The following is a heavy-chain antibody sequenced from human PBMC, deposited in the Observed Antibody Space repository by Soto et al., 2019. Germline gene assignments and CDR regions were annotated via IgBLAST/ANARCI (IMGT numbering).Heavy chain of an antibody. CDR1: GDSISRIDYY. J-gene: IGHJ4*02. Sequence: SETLSLTCSVSGDSISRIDYYWTWIRQHPEKGLEWIGNIYFRGNTYYSPSLESRLTISVDTSKNQFSLKLTSVTAADTAVYYCADFSPPDFDYWGQGTLVTVSS. CDR3: ADFSPPDFDY. CDR2: IYFRGNT. V-gene: IGHV4-31*03.